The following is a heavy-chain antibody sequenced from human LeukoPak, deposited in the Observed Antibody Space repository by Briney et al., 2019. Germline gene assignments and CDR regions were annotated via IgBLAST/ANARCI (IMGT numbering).Heavy chain of an antibody. V-gene: IGHV4-34*01. CDR3: ARRDITMVRGVIAHYYYYYMDV. CDR2: INHSGST. J-gene: IGHJ6*03. Sequence: PSETLSLTCTVSGYSISSGYYWSWIRQPPGKGLEWIGEINHSGSTNYNPSLKSRVTISVDTSKNQFSLKLSSVTAADTAVYYCARRDITMVRGVIAHYYYYYMDVWGKGTTVTISS. D-gene: IGHD3-10*01. CDR1: GYSISSGYY.